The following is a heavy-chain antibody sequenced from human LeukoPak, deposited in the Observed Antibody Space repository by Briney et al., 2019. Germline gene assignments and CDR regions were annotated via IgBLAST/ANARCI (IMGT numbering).Heavy chain of an antibody. CDR1: GSIFTSYW. Sequence: GASLQISGEGAGSIFTSYWIGGVRPLRGKGLGGMGIIYPGDSDTKYSPSFQGQVTISADKSISTAYLQWSSLEASDTAMYYCARQGKTADRGVDYWGQGTLVTVSS. CDR3: ARQGKTADRGVDY. V-gene: IGHV5-51*01. D-gene: IGHD3-22*01. J-gene: IGHJ4*02. CDR2: IYPGDSDT.